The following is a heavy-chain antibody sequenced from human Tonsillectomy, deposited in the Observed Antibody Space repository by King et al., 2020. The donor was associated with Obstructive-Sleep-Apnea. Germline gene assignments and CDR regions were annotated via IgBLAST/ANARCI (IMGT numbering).Heavy chain of an antibody. D-gene: IGHD3-10*01. V-gene: IGHV4-59*08. CDR1: GGSISRYY. Sequence: VQLQESGPGLVKPSETLSLTCTLSGGSISRYYWSWLRQPPGKGLEWIGYIYYSGSTNYNPSLKSRVTMSVDTSMNQFSLKLNSVTAADTAVYYCARHGYGSRSVPGSFGMDVWGQGTTVTVSS. CDR3: ARHGYGSRSVPGSFGMDV. CDR2: IYYSGST. J-gene: IGHJ6*02.